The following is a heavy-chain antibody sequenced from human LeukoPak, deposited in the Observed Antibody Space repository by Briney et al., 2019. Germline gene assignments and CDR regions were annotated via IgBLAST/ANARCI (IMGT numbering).Heavy chain of an antibody. CDR3: ARDYDNSGYSVRFEY. V-gene: IGHV3-7*04. CDR1: RFTFSRYW. D-gene: IGHD3-22*01. Sequence: GGSLRLSCAASRFTFSRYWMTWVRQAPGKELEWVANIKQDGSETYYVDSVKGRFAISRDNAKRTLYLQMNSLRAEDTAVYYCARDYDNSGYSVRFEYWGQGTLVTVSS. J-gene: IGHJ4*02. CDR2: IKQDGSET.